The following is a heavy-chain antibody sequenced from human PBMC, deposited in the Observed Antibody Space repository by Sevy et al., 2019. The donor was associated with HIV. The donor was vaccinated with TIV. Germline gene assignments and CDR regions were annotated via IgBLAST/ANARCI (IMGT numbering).Heavy chain of an antibody. CDR1: GFTFSTSA. CDR3: AKDGGRAWTDFDY. D-gene: IGHD1-1*01. Sequence: GGSLRLSCAASGFTFSTSAMHWVRQAPGKGLEWVAVVSYDGSSQNYADSLEGRFTISRDDFKKMVYLQMNSLRVEDTAVYYCAKDGGRAWTDFDYWGQGTLVTVSS. J-gene: IGHJ4*02. V-gene: IGHV3-30*04. CDR2: VSYDGSSQ.